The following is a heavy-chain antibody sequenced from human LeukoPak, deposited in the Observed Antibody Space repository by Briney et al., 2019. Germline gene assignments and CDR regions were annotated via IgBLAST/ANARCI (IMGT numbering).Heavy chain of an antibody. J-gene: IGHJ4*02. Sequence: GASVKVSCKASGYTFTSYYMHWVRQAPGQGLEWMGWINPNSGGTNYAQKFQGRVTMTRDTSISTAYMELSRLRSDDTAVYYCARGGEVVIQPDFDYWGQGTLGTVSS. CDR2: INPNSGGT. V-gene: IGHV1-2*02. CDR1: GYTFTSYY. D-gene: IGHD3-22*01. CDR3: ARGGEVVIQPDFDY.